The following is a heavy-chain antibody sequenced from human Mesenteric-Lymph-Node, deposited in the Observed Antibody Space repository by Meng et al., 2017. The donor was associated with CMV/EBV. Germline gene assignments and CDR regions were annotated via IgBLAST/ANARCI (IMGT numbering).Heavy chain of an antibody. CDR2: IRYDGSNK. Sequence: GESLKISCAASGFTFSSYGMHWVRQAPGKGLEWVAFIRYDGSNKYYADSVKGRFTISRDNSKNTLYLQMNSLRAEDTAVYYCAKGILNIVVVPAAIPMGDHYYGMDVWGQGTTVTVSS. V-gene: IGHV3-30*02. CDR3: AKGILNIVVVPAAIPMGDHYYGMDV. J-gene: IGHJ6*02. CDR1: GFTFSSYG. D-gene: IGHD2-2*02.